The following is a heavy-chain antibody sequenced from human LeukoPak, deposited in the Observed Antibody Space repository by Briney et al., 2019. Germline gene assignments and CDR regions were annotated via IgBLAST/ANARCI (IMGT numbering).Heavy chain of an antibody. CDR3: ARSDYYGSGPNGDAFDI. D-gene: IGHD3-10*01. V-gene: IGHV1-8*02. J-gene: IGHJ3*02. CDR1: GYTFTSYG. CDR2: MNPNSGNT. Sequence: ASVKVSCKASGYTFTSYGISWVRQATGQGLEWMGWMNPNSGNTGYAQKFQGRVTMTRNTSISTAYMELSSLRSEDTAVYYCARSDYYGSGPNGDAFDIWGQGTMVTVSS.